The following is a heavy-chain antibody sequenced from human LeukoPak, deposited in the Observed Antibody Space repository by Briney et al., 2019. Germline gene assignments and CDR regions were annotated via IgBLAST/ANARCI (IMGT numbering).Heavy chain of an antibody. J-gene: IGHJ4*02. Sequence: GWSLRLSCAASGFTFRNYAVRWVRQAAWRGLEWVSAISESGGGTYYADSVKDRFTISRDNSKTALYLHVNRLRAEHTAVYDCAKLAEYRGQGTLVSVSS. CDR2: ISESGGGT. CDR1: GFTFRNYA. V-gene: IGHV3-23*01. CDR3: AKLAEY.